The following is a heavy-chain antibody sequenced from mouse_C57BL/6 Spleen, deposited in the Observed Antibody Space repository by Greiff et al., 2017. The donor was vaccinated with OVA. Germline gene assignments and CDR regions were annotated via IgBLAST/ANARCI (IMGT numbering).Heavy chain of an antibody. CDR1: GYTFTGYW. CDR2: ILPGSGST. J-gene: IGHJ4*01. V-gene: IGHV1-9*01. Sequence: QVQLKESGAELMKPGASVKLSCKATGYTFTGYWIEWVKQRPGHGLEWIGEILPGSGSTNYNEKFKGKATFTADTSSNTAYMQLSSLTTEDSAIYYCARREYSPYYYAMDYWGQGTSVTGSS. D-gene: IGHD2-12*01. CDR3: ARREYSPYYYAMDY.